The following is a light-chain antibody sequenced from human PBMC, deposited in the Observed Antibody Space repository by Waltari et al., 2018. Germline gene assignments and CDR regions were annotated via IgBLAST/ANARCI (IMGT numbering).Light chain of an antibody. CDR3: QQYDSIVLT. J-gene: IGKJ4*01. V-gene: IGKV3-20*01. CDR1: QSVSNNF. Sequence: EIVLTKSPGTLSLSPGERAPPSCRASQSVSNNFLNGYQQKPGQAPRLLIYGASSRATGIPDRFSGSGSGTDFTLTISRLEPEDFAVYYCQQYDSIVLTFGGGTKVEI. CDR2: GAS.